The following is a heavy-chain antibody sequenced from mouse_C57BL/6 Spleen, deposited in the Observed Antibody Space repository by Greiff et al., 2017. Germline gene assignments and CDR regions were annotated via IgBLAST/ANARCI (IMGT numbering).Heavy chain of an antibody. Sequence: QVQLQQSGAELVRPGASVTLSCKASGYTFTDYEMHWVKQTPVHGLEWIGAIDPETGGTAYNQKFKGKAILTADKSSSTAYMELRSLTSEDSAVYYCTRGGYGSSSYFDYWGQGTTLTVSS. CDR3: TRGGYGSSSYFDY. D-gene: IGHD1-1*01. J-gene: IGHJ2*01. CDR1: GYTFTDYE. V-gene: IGHV1-15*01. CDR2: IDPETGGT.